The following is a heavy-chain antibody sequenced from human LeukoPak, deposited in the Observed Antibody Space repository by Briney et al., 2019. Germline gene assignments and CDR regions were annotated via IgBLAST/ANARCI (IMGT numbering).Heavy chain of an antibody. CDR2: ISTYNGNT. CDR3: ARDLRWELPGDY. V-gene: IGHV1-18*01. Sequence: GASVKVSCKASGYTFTSYDINWVRQATGQGLEWMGWISTYNGNTNYAQILQGRVTMTTDTSTSTAYMELRSPRSDDTAVYYCARDLRWELPGDYWGQGTLVTVSS. CDR1: GYTFTSYD. J-gene: IGHJ4*02. D-gene: IGHD1-26*01.